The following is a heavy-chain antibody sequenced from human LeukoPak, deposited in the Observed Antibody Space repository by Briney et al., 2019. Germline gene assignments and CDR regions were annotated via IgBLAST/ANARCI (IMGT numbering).Heavy chain of an antibody. D-gene: IGHD4-11*01. CDR3: ARDRDYSKTERGFDY. Sequence: ASVKVSCKTSGHTFTDYYIHWVRQAPGQGLQWMGWINPDSGETKSAKKFQGGVTMTGDTSISTAYMELSRVTSDDTAVYYCARDRDYSKTERGFDYWGQGTLVTVSS. CDR1: GHTFTDYY. CDR2: INPDSGET. V-gene: IGHV1-2*02. J-gene: IGHJ4*02.